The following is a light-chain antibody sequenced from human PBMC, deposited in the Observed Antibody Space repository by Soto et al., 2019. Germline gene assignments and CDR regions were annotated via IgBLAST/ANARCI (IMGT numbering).Light chain of an antibody. CDR3: QQYNNLYT. Sequence: ETVMTQSPGTLSVSPGETVTVSCRASQSVSSNLAWYQQRPGQAPRLLIYATSTRATGIPARFSGSGSETDFTLTISSLQFEDFAVYYCQQYNNLYTFGQGTKLEIK. CDR2: ATS. CDR1: QSVSSN. V-gene: IGKV3-15*01. J-gene: IGKJ2*01.